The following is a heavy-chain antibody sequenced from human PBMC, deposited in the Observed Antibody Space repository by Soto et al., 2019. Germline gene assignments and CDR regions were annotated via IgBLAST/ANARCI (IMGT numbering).Heavy chain of an antibody. CDR3: AREGMVRGKGGYYGMDV. CDR1: GGSVSSGSYY. V-gene: IGHV4-61*01. J-gene: IGHJ6*02. D-gene: IGHD3-10*01. Sequence: SETLSLTCTVSGGSVSSGSYYWSWIRQPPGKGLEWIGYIYYSGSTNYNPSLKSRVTISVDTSKNQFSLKLSSVTAADTAVYYCAREGMVRGKGGYYGMDVWGQGTTVTVSS. CDR2: IYYSGST.